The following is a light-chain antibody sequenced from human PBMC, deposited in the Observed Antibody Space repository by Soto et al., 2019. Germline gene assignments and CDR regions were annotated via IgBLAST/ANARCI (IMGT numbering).Light chain of an antibody. V-gene: IGLV2-14*01. Sequence: QSALTQHASVSGSPGQSITISCTGTSGDIGSYNRVSWYQQHPGKAPKLIIYEVTDRPSGVSNRSSGSKSGNTASLTISGLQAEDEAEYYCSSYTNSNTRACVFGTGTKVTVL. CDR2: EVT. CDR3: SSYTNSNTRACV. CDR1: SGDIGSYNR. J-gene: IGLJ1*01.